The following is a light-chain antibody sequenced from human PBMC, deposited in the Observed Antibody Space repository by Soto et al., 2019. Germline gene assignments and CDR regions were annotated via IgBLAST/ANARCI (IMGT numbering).Light chain of an antibody. CDR2: AAS. J-gene: IGKJ4*01. Sequence: DLQMTQSPSSLSASVGDRVTISCRASQSISTYLNWYQQKPGKAPDLLIYAASSLQSGVPPRFSGSGSGTDFTLTIMSVQPEDFATYYCQQSYTAPLTFGGGTKVEIK. V-gene: IGKV1-39*01. CDR3: QQSYTAPLT. CDR1: QSISTY.